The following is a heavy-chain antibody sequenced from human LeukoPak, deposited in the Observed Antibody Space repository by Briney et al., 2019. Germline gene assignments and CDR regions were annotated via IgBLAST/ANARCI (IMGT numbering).Heavy chain of an antibody. CDR3: ARDFWSGDYSNFYYYYYMDV. V-gene: IGHV1-2*02. D-gene: IGHD4-11*01. Sequence: ASVKVSCKASGYTFTGYYMHWVPQAPGQGLEWMGWINPNSGGTNYAQKFQGRVTMTRDTSISTAYMELSRLRSDDTAVYYCARDFWSGDYSNFYYYYYMDVWGKGTTVTVSS. CDR1: GYTFTGYY. CDR2: INPNSGGT. J-gene: IGHJ6*03.